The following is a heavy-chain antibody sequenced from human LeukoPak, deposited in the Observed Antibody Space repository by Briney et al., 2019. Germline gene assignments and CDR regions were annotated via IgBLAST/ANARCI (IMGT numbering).Heavy chain of an antibody. CDR3: ARVVAVAGTGAFDI. J-gene: IGHJ3*02. CDR1: GYTFTSYG. CDR2: ISAYNGNT. Sequence: ASVKVSCKASGYTFTSYGISWVRQAPGQGLEWMGWISAYNGNTNYAQKLQGRVTMTTDTSTSTAYMELRSLRSDDTAVYYCARVVAVAGTGAFDIWGQGTMATVSS. V-gene: IGHV1-18*01. D-gene: IGHD6-19*01.